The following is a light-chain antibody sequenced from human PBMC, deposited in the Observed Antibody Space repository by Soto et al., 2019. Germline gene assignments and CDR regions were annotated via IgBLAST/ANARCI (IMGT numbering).Light chain of an antibody. Sequence: QSALTQPASVSGSPGQSITISCTGTSSDVGGYNYVSWYQHHPGKAHKLMIFDVSNRPSGVSNRCSGSKSGNTASLTISGLQPEDEADYYCSSYTTSNTRQIVFGTGTKVTVL. CDR3: SSYTTSNTRQIV. V-gene: IGLV2-14*03. CDR1: SSDVGGYNY. CDR2: DVS. J-gene: IGLJ1*01.